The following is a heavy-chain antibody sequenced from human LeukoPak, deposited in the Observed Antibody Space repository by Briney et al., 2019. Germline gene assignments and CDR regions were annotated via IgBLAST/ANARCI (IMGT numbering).Heavy chain of an antibody. V-gene: IGHV1-2*06. Sequence: ESSVKFSCSASGSTITVYYMYWMRHAPGQGLSSMGRINPNSGDTDYAQNFQGRVTMTSDTSISTAYMELTNLRSDDTPLYYCARGYCSGGTCYLVENCFAPSGHGTLVTVSS. CDR1: GSTITVYY. D-gene: IGHD2-15*01. J-gene: IGHJ5*02. CDR3: ARGYCSGGTCYLVENCFAP. CDR2: INPNSGDT.